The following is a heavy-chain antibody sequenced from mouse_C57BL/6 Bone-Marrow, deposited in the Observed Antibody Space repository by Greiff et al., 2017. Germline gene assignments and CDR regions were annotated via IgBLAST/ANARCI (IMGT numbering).Heavy chain of an antibody. J-gene: IGHJ4*01. D-gene: IGHD1-1*01. CDR3: TFITTVVGYAMDY. V-gene: IGHV14-4*01. Sequence: EVQLQQSGAELVRPGASVKLSCTASGFNIKDDYMHWVKQRPEQGLEWIGWIDPENGDTEYASKFQGKATITADTSSNTAYLQLSSLTSEDTAVYYCTFITTVVGYAMDYWGQGTSVTVSS. CDR2: IDPENGDT. CDR1: GFNIKDDY.